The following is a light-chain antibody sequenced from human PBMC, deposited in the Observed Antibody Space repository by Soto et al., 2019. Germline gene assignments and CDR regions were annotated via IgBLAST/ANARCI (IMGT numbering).Light chain of an antibody. Sequence: EIVLTQSPATLSLSPGERATLSCRASQSVSSSLAWYQQKPGQAPRLLIYAASTRATGIPARFSGSGSGTEFTLTINSLQSEDFAVYYCQQYNNWWTFGQGTKVDIK. CDR3: QQYNNWWT. CDR1: QSVSSS. J-gene: IGKJ1*01. V-gene: IGKV3-15*01. CDR2: AAS.